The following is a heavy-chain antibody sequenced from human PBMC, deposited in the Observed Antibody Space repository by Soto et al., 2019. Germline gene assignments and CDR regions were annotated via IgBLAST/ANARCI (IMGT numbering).Heavy chain of an antibody. J-gene: IGHJ6*03. CDR3: ARTSLGYCSGGSCYYYYMDV. Sequence: GASVKVSCKASGYTFTSYGISWVRQAPGQGLEWMGWISAYNGNTNYAQKLQGRVTMTTDTSTSTAYMELRSLRSDDTAVYYCARTSLGYCSGGSCYYYYMDVWVKGTTVTVSS. CDR2: ISAYNGNT. CDR1: GYTFTSYG. V-gene: IGHV1-18*01. D-gene: IGHD2-15*01.